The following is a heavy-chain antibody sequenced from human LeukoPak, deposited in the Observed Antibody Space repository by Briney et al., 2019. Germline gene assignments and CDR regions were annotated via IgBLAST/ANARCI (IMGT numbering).Heavy chain of an antibody. CDR2: INHSGST. V-gene: IGHV4-34*01. J-gene: IGHJ4*02. CDR1: GGSFGGYY. CDR3: ARGPTVAGTVDY. D-gene: IGHD6-19*01. Sequence: PSETLSLTCAVYGGSFGGYYWSWIRQPPGKGLEWIGEINHSGSTNYNPSLKSRVTISVDTSKNQFSLKLSSVTAADTAVYYCARGPTVAGTVDYWGQGTLVTVSP.